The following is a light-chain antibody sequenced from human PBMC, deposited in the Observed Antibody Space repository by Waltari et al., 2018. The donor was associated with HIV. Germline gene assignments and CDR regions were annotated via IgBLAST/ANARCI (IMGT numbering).Light chain of an antibody. V-gene: IGLV10-54*01. J-gene: IGLJ3*02. Sequence: QAGLTQPPSVSKGLRQTATLTCTGNSDNVGNRGAAWLQQHQGHPPKLLSYRNNNRPSDISDRLSASRSGNTASLTITGLRPEDEADYYCSAWDSSLSAWVFGGGTKLTVL. CDR3: SAWDSSLSAWV. CDR2: RNN. CDR1: SDNVGNRG.